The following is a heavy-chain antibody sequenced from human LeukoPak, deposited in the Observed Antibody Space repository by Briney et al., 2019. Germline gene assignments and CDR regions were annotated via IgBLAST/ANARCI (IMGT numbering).Heavy chain of an antibody. CDR3: ATSSSWYAFDY. CDR2: IYYSGST. J-gene: IGHJ4*02. Sequence: PSETLSLTCTVSGGSISSYYWSWIRQPPGKGLEWIGYIYYSGSTNYNPSLKSRVTISVDTSKNQFSLELSSVTAADTAVYYCATSSSWYAFDYWGQGTLVTVSS. D-gene: IGHD6-13*01. CDR1: GGSISSYY. V-gene: IGHV4-59*01.